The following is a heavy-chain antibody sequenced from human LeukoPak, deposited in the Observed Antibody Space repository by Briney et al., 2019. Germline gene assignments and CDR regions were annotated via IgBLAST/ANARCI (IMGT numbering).Heavy chain of an antibody. CDR1: GFTFSSYS. J-gene: IGHJ6*02. CDR2: ISSSSSTI. Sequence: GGSLRLSCAASGFTFSSYSMTWVRQAPGKGLEWVSYISSSSSTIYYADSVKGRFTISRDNAKNSLYLQMNSLRDEDTAVYYCARVQSPYYDFWSGPGAGGMDVWGQGTTVTVSS. D-gene: IGHD3-3*01. V-gene: IGHV3-48*02. CDR3: ARVQSPYYDFWSGPGAGGMDV.